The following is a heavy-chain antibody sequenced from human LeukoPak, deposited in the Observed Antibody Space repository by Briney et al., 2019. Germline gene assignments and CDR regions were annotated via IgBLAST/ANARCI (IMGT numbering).Heavy chain of an antibody. J-gene: IGHJ4*02. D-gene: IGHD1-1*01. Sequence: SETLSLTCAVYGGSFSGYYWSWIRQPPGKGLEWIGEINHSGSTNYNPSLKSRVTISVDTSKNQFSLKLSSVTAADTAVYYCARTTPKTRLFDYWGQGTLVTVSS. CDR1: GGSFSGYY. CDR3: ARTTPKTRLFDY. CDR2: INHSGST. V-gene: IGHV4-34*01.